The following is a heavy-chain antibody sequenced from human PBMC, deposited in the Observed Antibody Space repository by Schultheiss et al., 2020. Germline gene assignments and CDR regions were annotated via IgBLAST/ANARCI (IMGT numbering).Heavy chain of an antibody. D-gene: IGHD2-8*02. CDR3: ASPLGTGYYYYYYGMDV. J-gene: IGHJ6*02. CDR1: GYTFTSYG. Sequence: YVTVSGKASGYTFTSYGISWVRQAPGQGLEWMGGIIPIFGTANYAQKFQGRVTITADESTSTAYMELSSLRSEDTAVYYCASPLGTGYYYYYYGMDVWGQGTTVTVSS. CDR2: IIPIFGTA. V-gene: IGHV1-69*01.